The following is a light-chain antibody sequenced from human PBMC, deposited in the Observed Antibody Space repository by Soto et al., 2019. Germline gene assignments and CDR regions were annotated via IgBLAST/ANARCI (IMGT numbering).Light chain of an antibody. CDR1: LAISSY. CDR3: QKYNIAPLT. V-gene: IGKV1-27*01. CDR2: GAS. J-gene: IGKJ4*01. Sequence: DIPMTQSPSSLSASVGDRVTISCRASLAISSYLAWYQQEPGKPPKLLIYGASTLKSGVPPRFSGRGSGTEFTLTISSLQPEDSANYYCQKYNIAPLTFGGGTKVDIK.